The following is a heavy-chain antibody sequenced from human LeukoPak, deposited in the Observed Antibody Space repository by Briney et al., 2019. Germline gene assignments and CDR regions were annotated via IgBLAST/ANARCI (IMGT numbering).Heavy chain of an antibody. J-gene: IGHJ4*02. Sequence: PSETLSLTCTVSGGSISSGSYYWSWIRQPAGKGLEWIGRIYTSGSTNYNPSLKSRVTISVDTSKNQFSLKLSSVTAADTAVYYCARGYYDSSGYLAGFDYWGQGTLVTVSS. CDR2: IYTSGST. V-gene: IGHV4-61*02. CDR1: GGSISSGSYY. D-gene: IGHD3-22*01. CDR3: ARGYYDSSGYLAGFDY.